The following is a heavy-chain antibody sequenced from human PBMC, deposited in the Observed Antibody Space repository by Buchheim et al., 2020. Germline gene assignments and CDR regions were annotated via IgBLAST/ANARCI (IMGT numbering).Heavy chain of an antibody. D-gene: IGHD3-3*01. J-gene: IGHJ6*02. Sequence: QVQLVQSGAEVKKPGASVKVSCKASGYTFTSYDINWVRQATGQGLEWMGWMNPNSGNTGYAQKFQGRVTMTRNTSISPAYMELSSLRSEDTAVYYCARAPSDFWSGYYSYYYYGMDVWGQGTT. CDR2: MNPNSGNT. CDR1: GYTFTSYD. V-gene: IGHV1-8*01. CDR3: ARAPSDFWSGYYSYYYYGMDV.